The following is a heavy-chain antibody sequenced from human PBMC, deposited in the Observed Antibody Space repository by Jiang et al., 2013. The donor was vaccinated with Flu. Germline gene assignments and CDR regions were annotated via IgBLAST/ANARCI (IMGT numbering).Heavy chain of an antibody. CDR3: ARHFQSGVAVP. J-gene: IGHJ5*02. CDR1: GGSFSGYY. V-gene: IGHV4-34*01. D-gene: IGHD3-3*01. Sequence: PSETLSLTCAVYGGSFSGYYWSWIRQPPGKGLEWIGEINHSGSTNYNPSLKSRVTISVDTSKNQFSLKLSSVTAADTAVYYCARHFQSGVAVPWGQGTLVTVSS. CDR2: INHSGST.